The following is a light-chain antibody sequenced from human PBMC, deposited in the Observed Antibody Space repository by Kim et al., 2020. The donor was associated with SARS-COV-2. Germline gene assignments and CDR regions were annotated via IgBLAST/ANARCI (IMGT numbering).Light chain of an antibody. Sequence: QGQTARITCSGDALPKQYAYWYQQKPGQAPVLVIYKDSERPSGIPERFSGSSSGTTVTLTISGVQAEDEADYYCQSADSSGTVVFGGGTQLTVL. CDR1: ALPKQY. J-gene: IGLJ2*01. CDR2: KDS. V-gene: IGLV3-25*03. CDR3: QSADSSGTVV.